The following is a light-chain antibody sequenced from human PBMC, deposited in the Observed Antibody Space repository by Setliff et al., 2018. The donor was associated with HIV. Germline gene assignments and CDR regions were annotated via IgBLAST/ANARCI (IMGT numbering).Light chain of an antibody. CDR1: SSDVGNYNL. CDR2: EVT. Sequence: QSVLTQPASVSGSPGQSITFSCTGTSSDVGNYNLVSWYQHHPGKAPKLMLYEVTKRPSGISDRFSGSKSGDTASLTISGLQAEDEADYYCCSYAGSRTFYVFGTGTKGTVL. CDR3: CSYAGSRTFYV. V-gene: IGLV2-23*02. J-gene: IGLJ1*01.